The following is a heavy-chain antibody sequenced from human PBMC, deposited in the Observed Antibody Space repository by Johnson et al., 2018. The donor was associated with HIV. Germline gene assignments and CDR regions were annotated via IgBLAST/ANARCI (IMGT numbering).Heavy chain of an antibody. D-gene: IGHD6-6*01. V-gene: IGHV3-30*03. Sequence: VQLVESGGGVVQPGRSLRLSCAASGFTFSSYGMHWVRQAPGKGLEWVAVISYDGRNKYYADSVKGRFTISRYNSKNTLYLQMNSLRAEDTAVYYCAREYSSLSQGAFDIWGQGTMVTVSS. CDR1: GFTFSSYG. CDR3: AREYSSLSQGAFDI. CDR2: ISYDGRNK. J-gene: IGHJ3*02.